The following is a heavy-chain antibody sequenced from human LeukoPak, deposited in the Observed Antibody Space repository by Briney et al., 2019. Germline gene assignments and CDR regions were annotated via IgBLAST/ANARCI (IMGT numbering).Heavy chain of an antibody. CDR1: GFTFSSYA. CDR2: ISGSGVGT. V-gene: IGHV3-23*01. CDR3: AKDRHAPGRYCSSTSCFPFDS. J-gene: IGHJ5*01. Sequence: GGSLRLSCAASGFTFSSYAMSWVRQAPGKGLEWVSVISGSGVGTYYADSVKGRFTISRDNTKNTLYLQMNSLRAEDTAVYYCAKDRHAPGRYCSSTSCFPFDSWGQGTLVTVSS. D-gene: IGHD2-2*01.